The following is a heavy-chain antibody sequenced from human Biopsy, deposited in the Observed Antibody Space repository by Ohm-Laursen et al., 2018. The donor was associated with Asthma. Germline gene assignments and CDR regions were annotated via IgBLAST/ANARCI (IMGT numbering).Heavy chain of an antibody. D-gene: IGHD3-22*01. Sequence: QTLSLTCAVSVGSISSGDYYWSWIRQPPGKGLEWIGYIYYSGSTYYNPSLKSRVTISVDTSKNQFSLKLSSVTAADTAVYYCARDLSFYDSSGYYRRWFDPWGQGTLVTVSS. CDR2: IYYSGST. CDR3: ARDLSFYDSSGYYRRWFDP. V-gene: IGHV4-30-4*01. CDR1: VGSISSGDYY. J-gene: IGHJ5*02.